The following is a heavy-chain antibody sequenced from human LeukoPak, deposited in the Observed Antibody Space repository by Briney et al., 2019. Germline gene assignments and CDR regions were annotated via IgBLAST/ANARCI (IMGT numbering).Heavy chain of an antibody. CDR1: GGSISSSSYY. Sequence: SETLSLTCTVSGGSISSSSYYWGWIRQPPGKGLEWIGSIYYSGSTYYNPSLKSRVTIPVDTSKNQFSLKLSSVTAADTAVYYCARPRITMIVEAFDIWGQGTMVTVSS. CDR3: ARPRITMIVEAFDI. D-gene: IGHD3-22*01. V-gene: IGHV4-39*01. J-gene: IGHJ3*02. CDR2: IYYSGST.